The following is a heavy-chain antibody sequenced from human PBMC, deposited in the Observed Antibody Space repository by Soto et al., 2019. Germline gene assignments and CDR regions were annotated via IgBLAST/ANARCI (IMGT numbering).Heavy chain of an antibody. J-gene: IGHJ3*02. CDR2: IIPILGIA. CDR1: GGTFSSYT. Sequence: QVQLVQSGAEVKKPGSSVKVSCKASGGTFSSYTISWVRQAPGQGLEWMGRIIPILGIANYAQKFQGRVTITADKSPSTGYMELSSLRSEDTAVYFWAMVRGDLAFDIWGQGTMVTVSS. D-gene: IGHD3-10*01. CDR3: AMVRGDLAFDI. V-gene: IGHV1-69*02.